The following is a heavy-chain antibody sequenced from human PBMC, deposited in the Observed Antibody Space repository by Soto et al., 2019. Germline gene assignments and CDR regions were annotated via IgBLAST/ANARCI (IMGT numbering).Heavy chain of an antibody. J-gene: IGHJ6*02. Sequence: QVQLVQSGAEVKKPGASVKVSCKASGYTFTSYAMHWVRQAPGQRLEWMGWINAGNGNTKYSQKFQGRVTITRDTSASKAYMELSSLRSEDTAVYYCARYRVVPAAITGMDVWGQGTTVTVSS. V-gene: IGHV1-3*01. CDR3: ARYRVVPAAITGMDV. CDR2: INAGNGNT. CDR1: GYTFTSYA. D-gene: IGHD2-2*02.